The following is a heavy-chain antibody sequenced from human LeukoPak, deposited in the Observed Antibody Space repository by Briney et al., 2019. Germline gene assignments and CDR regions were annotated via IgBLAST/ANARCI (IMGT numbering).Heavy chain of an antibody. CDR2: IVVGSGNT. V-gene: IGHV1-58*01. D-gene: IGHD6-13*01. CDR1: GFTFTSSA. J-gene: IGHJ4*02. Sequence: SVKVSCKASGFTFTSSAVQWVRQARGQRLEWIGWIVVGSGNTNYAQKFQERVTITRVMSTSTAYMELSSLRSEDTAVYYCAAGDHGSSSWPTPDYWGQGTLVTVSS. CDR3: AAGDHGSSSWPTPDY.